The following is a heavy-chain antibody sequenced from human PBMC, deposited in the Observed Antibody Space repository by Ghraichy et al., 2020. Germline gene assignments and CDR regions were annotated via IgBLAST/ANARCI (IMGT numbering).Heavy chain of an antibody. CDR1: GFTFSSYA. CDR2: ISGSGGST. V-gene: IGHV3-23*01. Sequence: LSLTCAASGFTFSSYAMSWVRQAPGKGLEWVSAISGSGGSTYYADSVKGRFTISRDNSKNTLYLQMNSLRAEDTAVYYCAKVRTIFGVVRYFDYWGQGTLVTVSS. D-gene: IGHD3-3*01. J-gene: IGHJ4*02. CDR3: AKVRTIFGVVRYFDY.